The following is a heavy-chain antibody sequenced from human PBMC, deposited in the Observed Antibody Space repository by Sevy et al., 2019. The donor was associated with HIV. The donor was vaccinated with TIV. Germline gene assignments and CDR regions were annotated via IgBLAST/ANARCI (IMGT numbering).Heavy chain of an antibody. V-gene: IGHV4-59*01. J-gene: IGHJ5*02. CDR1: GGSISSYY. Sequence: SETLSITCTVSGGSISSYYWSWIRQPPGKGLEWIGYIYYSGSTNYNPSLKSRVTISVDTSKNQFSLKLFSVTAADTAVYYCARAYGSGKWGWFDPWGQGTLVTVSS. CDR2: IYYSGST. CDR3: ARAYGSGKWGWFDP. D-gene: IGHD3-10*01.